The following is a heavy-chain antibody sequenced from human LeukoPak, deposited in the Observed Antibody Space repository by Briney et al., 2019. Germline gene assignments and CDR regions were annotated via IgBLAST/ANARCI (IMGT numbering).Heavy chain of an antibody. V-gene: IGHV1-18*01. CDR1: GDTFTSYG. Sequence: ASVKVSCKASGDTFTSYGFSWVRQAPGQGLERMGWISTYNGNTNYAQKLQGRVTLTTDTSTYTDYMELRSLRSDDTAVYYCARNYYDGRGYPKFDYWGQGTLVTVSS. D-gene: IGHD3-22*01. J-gene: IGHJ4*02. CDR3: ARNYYDGRGYPKFDY. CDR2: ISTYNGNT.